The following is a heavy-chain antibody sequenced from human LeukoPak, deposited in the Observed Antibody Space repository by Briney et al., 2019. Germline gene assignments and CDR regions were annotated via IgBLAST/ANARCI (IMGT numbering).Heavy chain of an antibody. CDR2: IYYSGST. D-gene: IGHD6-6*01. J-gene: IGHJ6*02. CDR1: GGSISSYY. Sequence: SETLSLTCTVSGGSISSYYWSWIRQPPRKGLEWIGYIYYSGSTNHNPSLNSRVTISVDTTKNQFSLKLSSVTAADTAVYYCARLGAARTYYYYGMDVWGQGTTVTVSS. CDR3: ARLGAARTYYYYGMDV. V-gene: IGHV4-59*08.